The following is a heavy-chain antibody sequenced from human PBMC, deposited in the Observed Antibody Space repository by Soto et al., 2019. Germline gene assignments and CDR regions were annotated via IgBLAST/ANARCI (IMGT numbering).Heavy chain of an antibody. CDR2: ISGSGGST. V-gene: IGHV3-23*01. J-gene: IGHJ5*02. CDR1: GFTFSSYA. D-gene: IGHD3-9*01. Sequence: GGSLRLSCAASGFTFSSYAMSWVRQAPGKGLEWVSAISGSGGSTYYADSVKGRFTISRDNSKNTLYLQMNSLRAEDTAVYYCAKDGNPIPYLTGYYRLGWFDPWGQGTLVTVPQ. CDR3: AKDGNPIPYLTGYYRLGWFDP.